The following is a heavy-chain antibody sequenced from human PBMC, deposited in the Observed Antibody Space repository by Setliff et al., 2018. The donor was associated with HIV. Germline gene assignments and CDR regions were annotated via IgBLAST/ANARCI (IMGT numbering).Heavy chain of an antibody. CDR3: ARATSEWELLLGYYFMDV. J-gene: IGHJ6*03. CDR2: ISPNNGDT. CDR1: GYTFTGYF. V-gene: IGHV1-2*02. D-gene: IGHD1-26*01. Sequence: ASVKVSCKASGYTFTGYFLHWVRQAPGQGLEWMGWISPNNGDTNIPQRFRGRVTMTRDTSTSTAYMELRSLRSDDTAVYYCARATSEWELLLGYYFMDVRGKGTTVTVSS.